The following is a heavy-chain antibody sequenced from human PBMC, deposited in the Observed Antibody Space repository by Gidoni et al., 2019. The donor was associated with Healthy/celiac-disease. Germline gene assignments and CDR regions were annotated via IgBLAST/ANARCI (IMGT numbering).Heavy chain of an antibody. CDR3: AKDLEMATIKMGY. CDR1: GFTFSSYG. J-gene: IGHJ4*02. D-gene: IGHD5-12*01. Sequence: GFTFSSYGMHWVRQAPGKGLEWVAVISYDGSNKYYADSVKGRFTISRDNSKNTLYLQMNSLRAEDTAVYYCAKDLEMATIKMGYWGQGTLVTVSS. CDR2: ISYDGSNK. V-gene: IGHV3-30*18.